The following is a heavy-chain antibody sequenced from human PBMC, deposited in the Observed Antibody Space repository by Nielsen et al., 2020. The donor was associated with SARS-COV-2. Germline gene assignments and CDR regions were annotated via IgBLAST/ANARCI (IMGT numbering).Heavy chain of an antibody. D-gene: IGHD3-3*01. CDR1: GFSFSIHS. V-gene: IGHV3-21*01. Sequence: GGSLRLSCAASGFSFSIHSMNWVRQAPGRGLEWVSSISSSSAYTYYTDSVKGRFTISRDNSKNTLYLQMNSLRAEDTAVYYCAKAEGVTILWVAFDIWGQGTMVTVSS. J-gene: IGHJ3*02. CDR3: AKAEGVTILWVAFDI. CDR2: ISSSSAYT.